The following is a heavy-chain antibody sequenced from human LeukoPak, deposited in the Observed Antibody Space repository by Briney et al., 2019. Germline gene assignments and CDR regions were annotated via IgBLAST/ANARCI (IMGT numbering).Heavy chain of an antibody. V-gene: IGHV3-74*01. CDR2: INSDGSST. CDR1: GFTFSSYW. CDR3: ARVSSSSKFFDY. Sequence: PGGSLRLSCAASGFTFSSYWMHWVRQAPGKGLVWVPRINSDGSSTSYADSVKGRFTNSRDNAKNTLYLQMNSLRAEDTAVYYCARVSSSSKFFDYWGQGTLVTVSS. J-gene: IGHJ4*02. D-gene: IGHD6-13*01.